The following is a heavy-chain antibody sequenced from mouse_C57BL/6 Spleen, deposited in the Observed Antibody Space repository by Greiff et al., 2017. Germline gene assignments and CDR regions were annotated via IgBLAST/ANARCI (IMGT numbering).Heavy chain of an antibody. Sequence: VQLVESGPGLVQPSQSLSITCTVSGFSLTSYGVHWVRQSPGKGLEWLGVIWRGGSTDYNAAFMSRLSITKDNSKSQVFFKMNSLQADDTAIYYCAKGGITTAYYYAMDYWGQGTSVTVSS. CDR3: AKGGITTAYYYAMDY. D-gene: IGHD1-2*01. V-gene: IGHV2-5*01. CDR2: IWRGGST. CDR1: GFSLTSYG. J-gene: IGHJ4*01.